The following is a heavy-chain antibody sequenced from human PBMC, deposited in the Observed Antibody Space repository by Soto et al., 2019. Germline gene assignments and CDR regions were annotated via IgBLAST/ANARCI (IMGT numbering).Heavy chain of an antibody. V-gene: IGHV3-11*01. D-gene: IGHD1-20*01. CDR1: GFTFSDYY. Sequence: GGSLRLSCAASGFTFSDYYMSWIRQAPGKGLEWVSYISSSGSTIYYADSVKGRFTISRDNAKNSLYLQMNSLRAEDTAVYYCARGRYNWTPNPPGPLSAFDIWGQETMVTVSS. CDR2: ISSSGSTI. CDR3: ARGRYNWTPNPPGPLSAFDI. J-gene: IGHJ3*02.